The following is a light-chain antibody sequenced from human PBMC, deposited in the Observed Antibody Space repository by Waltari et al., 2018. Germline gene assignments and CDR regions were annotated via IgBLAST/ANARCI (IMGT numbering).Light chain of an antibody. V-gene: IGKV1-9*01. J-gene: IGKJ1*01. Sequence: IQLTQSPSTLSASVGDRVTITCRARQGSSNFLAWYQQKPGKATEVLIFAASTLRTGVPSRFSGRGSGTDFTLTISSLQPEDFATYFCQQLDTYPRTFGQGTKVEIK. CDR2: AAS. CDR3: QQLDTYPRT. CDR1: QGSSNF.